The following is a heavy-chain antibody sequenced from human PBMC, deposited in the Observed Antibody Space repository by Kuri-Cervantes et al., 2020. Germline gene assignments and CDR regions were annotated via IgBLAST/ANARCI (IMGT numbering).Heavy chain of an antibody. CDR1: GGTFSSYA. V-gene: IGHV1-18*01. D-gene: IGHD1-1*01. Sequence: ASVKVSCKASGGTFSSYAISWVRQAPGQGLEWMGGIIVDNGDTKFAQNLQGRVTLTTDTSTSTAYLELRSLRSDDTAVYYCARPNWNGNYYYMDIWGKGTAVTVSS. J-gene: IGHJ6*03. CDR2: IIVDNGDT. CDR3: ARPNWNGNYYYMDI.